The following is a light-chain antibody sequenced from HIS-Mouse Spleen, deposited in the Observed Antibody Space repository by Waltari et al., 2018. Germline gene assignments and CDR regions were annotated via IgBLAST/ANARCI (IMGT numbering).Light chain of an antibody. J-gene: IGKJ4*01. CDR1: QSVSSY. CDR2: DAS. Sequence: EIVLTQSPATLSLSPGERATLSCRASQSVSSYLAWYQQKPGQAPRLLIYDASNRATGIPARFSGSGSGTDFTLTISSLEPEDFAVYYCQQRSSTFGGGTKGEIK. CDR3: QQRSST. V-gene: IGKV3-11*01.